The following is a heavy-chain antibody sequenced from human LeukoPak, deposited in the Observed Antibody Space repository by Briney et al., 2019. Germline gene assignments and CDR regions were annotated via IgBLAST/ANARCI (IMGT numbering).Heavy chain of an antibody. Sequence: ASVKVSGKTSGFTFTSSAMQWVRQARGQRLEWIGWIVVDSGNTKYAQKFQERVAITRDTSTSTAYMELSSLRSEDTAVYYCAADLEIQLWFGVGYGMDVWGQGTTVTVSS. CDR1: GFTFTSSA. D-gene: IGHD5-18*01. V-gene: IGHV1-58*02. CDR3: AADLEIQLWFGVGYGMDV. J-gene: IGHJ6*02. CDR2: IVVDSGNT.